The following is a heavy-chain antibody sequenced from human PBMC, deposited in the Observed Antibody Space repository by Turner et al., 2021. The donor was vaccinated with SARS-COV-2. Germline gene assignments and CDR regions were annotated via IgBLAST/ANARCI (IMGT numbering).Heavy chain of an antibody. CDR1: GFSFSSYS. D-gene: IGHD2-8*02. CDR2: ISDNGKNA. V-gene: IGHV3-30*04. Sequence: QVHLLQSGGGVVQPGRSLSLTCSASGFSFSSYSMHWVRQAPGKGLEWVAVISDNGKNAYYADSVEGRFTISRDNVKNTMTLQMSNLRHEDTAVYYCAKGFGTGCCDGYDIWGQGTVVTVSS. J-gene: IGHJ3*02. CDR3: AKGFGTGCCDGYDI.